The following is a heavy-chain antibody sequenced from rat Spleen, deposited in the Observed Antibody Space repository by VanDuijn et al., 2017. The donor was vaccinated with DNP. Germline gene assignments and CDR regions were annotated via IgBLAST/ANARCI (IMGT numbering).Heavy chain of an antibody. CDR1: GFTFSDYY. D-gene: IGHD1-11*01. Sequence: EVQLVESGGDLVQPGGSLKLSCAASGFTFSDYYMAWVRQAPTKGLEWVAYIRSDGGNSYYRDSVKGRFTISRDNGKNTLYLHMDSLKSEDTATYYCARHPLYGGYMYFDSWGQGVMVTVSS. CDR2: IRSDGGNS. J-gene: IGHJ2*01. CDR3: ARHPLYGGYMYFDS. V-gene: IGHV5-25*01.